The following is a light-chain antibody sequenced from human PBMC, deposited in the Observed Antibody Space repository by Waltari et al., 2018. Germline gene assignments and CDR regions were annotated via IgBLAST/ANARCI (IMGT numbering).Light chain of an antibody. V-gene: IGKV1-39*01. CDR3: QQTDSVPFT. CDR2: AAS. J-gene: IGKJ5*01. CDR1: QNIVRY. Sequence: DIQMTQSPYSLSASVGDRVTITCRGSQNIVRYLNWYQQRPGKAPKLLIYAASTLQRGVPSRFSGSGSGTDFTLTITTLQPEDFATYYCQQTDSVPFTFGQGTRLDIK.